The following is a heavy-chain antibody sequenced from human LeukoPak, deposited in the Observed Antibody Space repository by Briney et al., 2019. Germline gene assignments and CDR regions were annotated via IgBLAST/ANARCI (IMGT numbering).Heavy chain of an antibody. CDR1: GYSISSGYY. V-gene: IGHV4-38-2*02. CDR2: IYHSGNT. CDR3: AKSNGYGLVDI. D-gene: IGHD3-10*01. J-gene: IGHJ3*02. Sequence: SETLSLTCTVSGYSISSGYYWGWIRQPPGKGLEWIGSIYHSGNTYYSPSLRSRVTISLDTSRNQFSLKLNSETAADTAVYYCAKSNGYGLVDIWGQGTMVTVSS.